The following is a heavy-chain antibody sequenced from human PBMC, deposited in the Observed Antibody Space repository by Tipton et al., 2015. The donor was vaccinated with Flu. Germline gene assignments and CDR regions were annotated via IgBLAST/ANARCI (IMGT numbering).Heavy chain of an antibody. V-gene: IGHV4-39*07. CDR2: TYYSGST. Sequence: TLSLTCTVSGGSISSSSYYWGWIRQPPGKGLEWIGSTYYSGSTYYNPSLKSRVTISLDTSKNQFSLKLNSMTAADTAVYYCAGGFGAAHHSPIRDWGQGTLVTVSS. CDR3: AGGFGAAHHSPIRD. J-gene: IGHJ4*02. CDR1: GGSISSSSYY. D-gene: IGHD3-16*01.